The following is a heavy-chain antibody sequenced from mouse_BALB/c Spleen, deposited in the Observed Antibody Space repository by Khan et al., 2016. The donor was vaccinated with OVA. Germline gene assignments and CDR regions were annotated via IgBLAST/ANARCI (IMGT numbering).Heavy chain of an antibody. J-gene: IGHJ3*01. V-gene: IGHV5-9-3*01. CDR2: INSDGDYT. CDR3: ARSPYGNFAY. Sequence: EVELVESGGGLVKPGGSLRLSCAASGFTFSTYAMSWVRQTPEKRLDWVATINSDGDYTYFPDNVTGRFTISRDNAKNTLYLQMTSLRSEDTAIYYCARSPYGNFAYWGQGTHVTVSA. D-gene: IGHD2-1*01. CDR1: GFTFSTYA.